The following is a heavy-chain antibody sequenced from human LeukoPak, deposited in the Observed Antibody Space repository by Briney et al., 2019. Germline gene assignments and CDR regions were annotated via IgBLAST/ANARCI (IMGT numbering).Heavy chain of an antibody. V-gene: IGHV3-30-3*01. Sequence: PGGSLRLSCAASGCTFSSYAMRWVRQAPGKGLEWVAVISYDGSNKFYADSVKGRFTLSRDNSKNTLYLQMNSLRIEDTAVHYCGRTSVGFGETDFDCWG. D-gene: IGHD3-10*01. J-gene: IGHJ4*01. CDR3: GRTSVGFGETDFDC. CDR1: GCTFSSYA. CDR2: ISYDGSNK.